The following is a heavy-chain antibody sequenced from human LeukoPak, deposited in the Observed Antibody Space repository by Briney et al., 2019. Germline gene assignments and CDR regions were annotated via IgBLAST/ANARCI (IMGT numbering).Heavy chain of an antibody. CDR3: AKAAGLDTAMVISVQNAFDI. Sequence: GGSLRLSCAASGFTFDDYAMHWVRQAPGKGLEWVSGISWNSGSIGYADSVKGRFTISRDNAKNSLYLQMNSLRAEDTALYYCAKAAGLDTAMVISVQNAFDIWGLGTMVTVSS. D-gene: IGHD5-18*01. J-gene: IGHJ3*02. CDR1: GFTFDDYA. CDR2: ISWNSGSI. V-gene: IGHV3-9*01.